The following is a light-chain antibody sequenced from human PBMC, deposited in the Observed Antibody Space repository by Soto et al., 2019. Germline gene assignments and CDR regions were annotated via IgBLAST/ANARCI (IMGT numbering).Light chain of an antibody. Sequence: QSVLTQPPSASGTPGQRVTISCSGSSSNIGSNYVYWYQQLPGTAPKLLIYRNNQRPSGVPDRFSGSKSGTSASLAISGLQSEDEADYYCAAWDASLNGRVFGTGTKVTVL. J-gene: IGLJ1*01. CDR3: AAWDASLNGRV. CDR2: RNN. V-gene: IGLV1-47*01. CDR1: SSNIGSNY.